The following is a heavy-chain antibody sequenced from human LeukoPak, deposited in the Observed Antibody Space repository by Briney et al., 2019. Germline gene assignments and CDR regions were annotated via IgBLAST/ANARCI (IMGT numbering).Heavy chain of an antibody. V-gene: IGHV3-64*01. CDR1: GFTFSSYG. D-gene: IGHD5-12*01. CDR2: ISSNGGST. J-gene: IGHJ4*02. Sequence: GGSLRLSCAASGFTFSSYGMHWVRQAPGKGLEYVSAISSNGGSTYYANSVKGRFTISRDNSKNTLYLQMGSLRAEDMAVYYCARARGYSGYDAFDYWGQGTLVTVSS. CDR3: ARARGYSGYDAFDY.